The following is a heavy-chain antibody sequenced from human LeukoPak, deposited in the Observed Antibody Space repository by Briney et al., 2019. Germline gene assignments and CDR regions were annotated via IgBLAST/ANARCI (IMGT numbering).Heavy chain of an antibody. CDR2: ISGGGGKT. CDR3: AKDPIVFNSGGYYLGAFNI. V-gene: IGHV3-23*01. J-gene: IGHJ3*02. D-gene: IGHD1-26*01. CDR1: GFTFSSCA. Sequence: QPGGSLRLSCEASGFTFSSCALSWVRQARGKGLEWVSAISGGGGKTWYADSVKGRFTISRDNSKNTLYLQMNSLRAEDTALYYCAKDPIVFNSGGYYLGAFNIWGQGAMVTVSS.